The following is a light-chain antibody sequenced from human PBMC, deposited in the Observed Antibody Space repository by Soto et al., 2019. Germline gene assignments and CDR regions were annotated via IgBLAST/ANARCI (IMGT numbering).Light chain of an antibody. J-gene: IGKJ4*01. CDR2: AAS. CDR1: QGISNY. V-gene: IGKV1-27*01. Sequence: DIQMTQSPSSLSASVGDRVTITCRASQGISNYLAWYQQKPGKVPKLLIYAASTLQPGVPSRFSGSGSGTDFTLTISSLQPEDVATYYCQKYNSAPRALTFGGGTKVEIK. CDR3: QKYNSAPRALT.